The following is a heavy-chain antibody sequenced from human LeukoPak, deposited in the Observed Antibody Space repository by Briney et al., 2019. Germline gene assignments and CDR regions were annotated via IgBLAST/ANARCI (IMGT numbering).Heavy chain of an antibody. J-gene: IGHJ6*02. D-gene: IGHD4-17*01. CDR1: GYTFTSYG. Sequence: ASVKDSCKASGYTFTSYGISWVGQAPGQGLEWMGWISAYNGNTNYAQKLQGRVTMTTDTSTSTAYMELRSLRSDDTAVYYCARVGEDYGDYPYYYYGMDVWGQGTTVTVSS. CDR2: ISAYNGNT. V-gene: IGHV1-18*01. CDR3: ARVGEDYGDYPYYYYGMDV.